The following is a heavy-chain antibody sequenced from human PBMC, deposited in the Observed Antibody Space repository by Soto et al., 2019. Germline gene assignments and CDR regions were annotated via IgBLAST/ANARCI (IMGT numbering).Heavy chain of an antibody. CDR3: ARGWFGPDV. Sequence: EVQLVESGGGLVQPGGSLRLSCAASGFTLSGRSMHWVREAPGKGLVWVSGIANAGTDSTYADSVKGLFTSSRDNAKNMLYIQMNSLRVEDTAVFYWARGWFGPDVWGKGTMVTVSS. D-gene: IGHD3-10*01. CDR1: GFTLSGRS. V-gene: IGHV3-74*01. CDR2: IANAGTDS. J-gene: IGHJ6*01.